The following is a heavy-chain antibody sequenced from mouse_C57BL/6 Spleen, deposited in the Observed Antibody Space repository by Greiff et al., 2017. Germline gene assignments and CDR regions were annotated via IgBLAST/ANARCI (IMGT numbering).Heavy chain of an antibody. Sequence: VQLQQPGAELVRPGTSVKLSCKASGYTFTSYWMHWVKQRPGQGLEWIGVIDPSDSYTNYNQKFKGKATLTVDTSSSTAYMQLSSLTSEDSAVYYCARLGSYGPGAWFAYWGQGTLVTVSA. CDR2: IDPSDSYT. J-gene: IGHJ3*01. D-gene: IGHD1-1*02. CDR1: GYTFTSYW. CDR3: ARLGSYGPGAWFAY. V-gene: IGHV1-59*01.